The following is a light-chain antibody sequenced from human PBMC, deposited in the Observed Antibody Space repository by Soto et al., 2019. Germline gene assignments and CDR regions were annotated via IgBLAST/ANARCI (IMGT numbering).Light chain of an antibody. J-gene: IGLJ1*01. CDR1: SSDVGAYNY. V-gene: IGLV2-14*01. CDR3: SSKTDSSTLFV. CDR2: EVT. Sequence: QSALAQPAAVSGSPGQSNTISCTGTSSDVGAYNYVSWYQHHPGKVPNIWIYEVTNRPSGVSDRFSGSKSGNTASLTISGLQDEDEAAYYCSSKTDSSTLFVFGAGTKVTVL.